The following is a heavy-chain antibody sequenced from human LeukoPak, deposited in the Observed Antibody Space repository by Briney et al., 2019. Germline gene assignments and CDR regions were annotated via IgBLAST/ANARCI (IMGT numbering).Heavy chain of an antibody. CDR1: GFTFSSFA. CDR3: VKERIAAAGRLDY. J-gene: IGHJ4*02. V-gene: IGHV3-64D*06. D-gene: IGHD6-13*01. CDR2: ISSNGGST. Sequence: GGSLRLSCSASGFTFSSFAMYWVRQAPGKGLEYVSAISSNGGSTYYADSVKGRFTISRDNSKNTLYLQMSSLRAEDTAVYYCVKERIAAAGRLDYWGQGTLVTVSP.